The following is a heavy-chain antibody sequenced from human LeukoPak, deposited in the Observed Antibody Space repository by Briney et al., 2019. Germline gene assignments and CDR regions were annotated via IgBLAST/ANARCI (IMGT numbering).Heavy chain of an antibody. V-gene: IGHV3-23*01. D-gene: IGHD1-26*01. CDR3: ANYLELLSSDY. CDR1: GFSFSSYA. Sequence: GGSLRLSCAASGFSFSSYAMSWVRQAPGKGLEWVSAISGSGGSSYYADSVKGRFTISRDNSKNTLYLQMNSLRAEDTAVYYCANYLELLSSDYWGQGTLVTVSS. CDR2: ISGSGGSS. J-gene: IGHJ4*02.